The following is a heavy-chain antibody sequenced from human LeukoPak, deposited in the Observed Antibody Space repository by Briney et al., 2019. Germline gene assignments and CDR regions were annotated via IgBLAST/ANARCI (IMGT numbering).Heavy chain of an antibody. CDR2: MWADGSKT. CDR3: ARDADTSAFYWYFDL. D-gene: IGHD1-26*01. Sequence: GGSLRLSCTASGFPLSNYGMHWVRQAPGKGLELVALMWADGSKTSYANSVKGRFTISRDISRNTLYLQMNSLRAEDTALYYCARDADTSAFYWYFDLWGRGTLVTDSS. CDR1: GFPLSNYG. V-gene: IGHV3-33*01. J-gene: IGHJ2*01.